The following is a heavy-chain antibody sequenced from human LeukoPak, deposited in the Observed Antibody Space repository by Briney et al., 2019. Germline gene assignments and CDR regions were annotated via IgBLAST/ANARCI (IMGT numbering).Heavy chain of an antibody. Sequence: PSETLSLTCTVSSYSISSGYYWGWIRQPPGKGLEWIGSIYHSGSTYYNPSLKSRVTISVDTSKNQFSLKLSSVTAADTAVYYCARDYYDSSGYAFDIWGQGTMVTVSS. V-gene: IGHV4-38-2*02. J-gene: IGHJ3*02. CDR2: IYHSGST. CDR1: SYSISSGYY. D-gene: IGHD3-22*01. CDR3: ARDYYDSSGYAFDI.